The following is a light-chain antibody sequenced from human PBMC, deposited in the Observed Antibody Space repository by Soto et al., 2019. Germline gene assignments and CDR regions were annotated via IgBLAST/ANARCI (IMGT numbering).Light chain of an antibody. J-gene: IGKJ1*01. CDR1: QSVIXNH. CDR3: QQYSSSRT. CDR2: XXX. Sequence: DIVLTQSPGTLSLCPGERATLYCMASQSVIXNHLXWXXXXXXXXXXXLXXXXXXRXTGIPVRFSGSGSETDFTLTITRLEPEDFAMYYCQQYSSSRTFGQGTKVDIK. V-gene: IGKV3-20*01.